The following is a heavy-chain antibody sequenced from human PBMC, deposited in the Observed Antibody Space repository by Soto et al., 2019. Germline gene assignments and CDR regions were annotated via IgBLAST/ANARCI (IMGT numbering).Heavy chain of an antibody. V-gene: IGHV3-9*01. CDR1: GFTFDDYA. J-gene: IGHJ6*03. CDR2: ISWNSGSI. CDR3: AKGPTAHYYYMDV. Sequence: GGSLSLSCAASGFTFDDYAMHWVRQAPGKGLEWVSGISWNSGSIGYADSVKGRFTISRDNAKNSLYLQMNSLRAEDTALYYCAKGPTAHYYYMDVWGKGTTVTVSS.